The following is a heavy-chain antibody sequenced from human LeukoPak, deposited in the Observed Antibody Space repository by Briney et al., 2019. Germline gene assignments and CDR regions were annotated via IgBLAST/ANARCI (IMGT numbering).Heavy chain of an antibody. Sequence: SETLSLTCAVYGGSFNGYYWNWIRQPPGKGLEWIGEINHSGSTNYNPSLKSRVTISVDTSKNQFSLKLSSVTAADTAVYYCARCDGTGDVCEDYWGQGTLVTVSS. V-gene: IGHV4-34*01. CDR3: ARCDGTGDVCEDY. CDR2: INHSGST. D-gene: IGHD2-8*02. CDR1: GGSFNGYY. J-gene: IGHJ4*02.